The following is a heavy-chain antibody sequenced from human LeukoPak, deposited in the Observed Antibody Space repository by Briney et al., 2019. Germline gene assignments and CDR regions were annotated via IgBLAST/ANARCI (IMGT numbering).Heavy chain of an antibody. V-gene: IGHV4-59*01. Sequence: SETLSLTCTVSGGSISSYYWSWIRQPPGKGLEWVGHIYYLGSTNYNPSLKSRVTISIDTSKNYFSLKLNSVTAADTAVYYCARGEETYYYDSSGYYDYWGQGTLVTVSS. D-gene: IGHD3-22*01. CDR3: ARGEETYYYDSSGYYDY. CDR2: IYYLGST. J-gene: IGHJ4*02. CDR1: GGSISSYY.